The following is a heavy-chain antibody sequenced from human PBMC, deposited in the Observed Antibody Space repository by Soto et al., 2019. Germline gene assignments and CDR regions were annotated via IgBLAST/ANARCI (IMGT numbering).Heavy chain of an antibody. D-gene: IGHD6-19*01. J-gene: IGHJ4*02. CDR2: ILSSGGNT. CDR3: ARGGGHWLVKEGLDY. Sequence: GGSLRLSCAAAGFSFSSDALSWVRQVPGKGLEWVSGILSSGGNTYYADSVKGRFTISRDNSQNTLYLQMSSLRADDTAVYYCARGGGHWLVKEGLDYWGRGTLVTVSS. CDR1: GFSFSSDA. V-gene: IGHV3-23*01.